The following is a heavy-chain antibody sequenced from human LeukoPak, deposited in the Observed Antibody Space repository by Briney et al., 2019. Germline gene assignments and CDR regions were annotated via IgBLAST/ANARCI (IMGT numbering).Heavy chain of an antibody. V-gene: IGHV4-30-2*01. J-gene: IGHJ5*02. CDR1: GGSISSGGYY. Sequence: SETLSLTCTVSGGSISSGGYYWSWIRQPPGKGLEWIGYIYHSGSTYYNPSLKSRVTISVDRSKNQFSLKLSSVTAADTAVYYCARAGDSGYWFDPWGQGPLVTVS. CDR2: IYHSGST. D-gene: IGHD2-21*01. CDR3: ARAGDSGYWFDP.